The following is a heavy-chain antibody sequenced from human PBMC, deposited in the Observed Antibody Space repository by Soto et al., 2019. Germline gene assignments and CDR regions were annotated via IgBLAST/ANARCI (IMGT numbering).Heavy chain of an antibody. D-gene: IGHD4-4*01. Sequence: QVNLVQSGGGLVQPGRSLRLSCEASGFTFRNSGMEWIRQAPGKGLEWAARIWYDGSSQYYADSVKGRFTISRDNSKNTLYMEMNSVRVEDTAVYYCARDMDSNYDGMDVWGQGTTVIVSS. V-gene: IGHV3-33*01. CDR3: ARDMDSNYDGMDV. CDR2: IWYDGSSQ. J-gene: IGHJ6*02. CDR1: GFTFRNSG.